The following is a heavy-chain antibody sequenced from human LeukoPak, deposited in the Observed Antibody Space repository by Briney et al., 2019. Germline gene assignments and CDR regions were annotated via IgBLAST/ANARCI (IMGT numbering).Heavy chain of an antibody. D-gene: IGHD3-10*01. V-gene: IGHV3-23*01. CDR1: GFTFSSYA. J-gene: IGHJ6*02. CDR3: AKVGRDSGSYYPYGMDV. CDR2: ISGSGGST. Sequence: GGSLRLSCAASGFTFSSYAMSWVRQAPGKGLEGVSAISGSGGSTYYADSVKGRFTISRDNSKNTLYLQMNSLRAEDTAVYYCAKVGRDSGSYYPYGMDVWGQGTTVTVSS.